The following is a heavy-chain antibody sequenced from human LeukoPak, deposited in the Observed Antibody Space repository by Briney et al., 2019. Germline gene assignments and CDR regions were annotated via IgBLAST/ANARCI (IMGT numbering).Heavy chain of an antibody. V-gene: IGHV4-39*01. D-gene: IGHD2-2*01. J-gene: IGHJ4*02. CDR2: IYYSGTT. Sequence: SETLSLTCIVSGGSMSRSSYYWAWIRQPPGKRLEWIGTIYYSGTTYYNPSLASRVTISVDTSKNQFSLKLTSVTAADTAVYYCARHIVVVVPAAFDYWGQGTLVTVSS. CDR1: GGSMSRSSYY. CDR3: ARHIVVVVPAAFDY.